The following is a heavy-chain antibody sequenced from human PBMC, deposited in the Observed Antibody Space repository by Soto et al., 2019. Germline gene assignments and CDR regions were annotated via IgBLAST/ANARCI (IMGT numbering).Heavy chain of an antibody. CDR3: ARAAPGIAVAGYFDY. CDR2: IIPIFGTA. CDR1: GGTFSSYA. J-gene: IGHJ4*02. Sequence: QVQLVQSGAEVKKPGSSVKVSCKASGGTFSSYAISWVRQAPGQGLEWMGGIIPIFGTANYAQKFQGRVTTTADESTSTAYMELSSLRSEDTAVHYCARAAPGIAVAGYFDYWGQGTLVTVSS. D-gene: IGHD6-19*01. V-gene: IGHV1-69*01.